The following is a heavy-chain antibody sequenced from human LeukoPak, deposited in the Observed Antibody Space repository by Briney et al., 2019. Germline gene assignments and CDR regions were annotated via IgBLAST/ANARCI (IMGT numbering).Heavy chain of an antibody. V-gene: IGHV4-4*07. CDR3: ARDRAYGDHYFDY. D-gene: IGHD4-17*01. J-gene: IGHJ4*02. CDR1: GGSISNYY. CDR2: IYTSGGT. Sequence: SETLSLTCTVSGGSISNYYWSWIRQPAGKGLEWIGRIYTSGGTNYNPSLKSRVTMSVDTSKNQFSLRLSSVTAADTAVYYCARDRAYGDHYFDYWGQGTLVTVSS.